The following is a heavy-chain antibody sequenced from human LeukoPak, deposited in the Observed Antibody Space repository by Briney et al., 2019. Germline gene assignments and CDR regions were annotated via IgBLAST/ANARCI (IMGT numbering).Heavy chain of an antibody. V-gene: IGHV1-69*01. CDR3: ASNDQVVPAAIGHY. Sequence: SVKVSCKASGGTFSSYAISWVRQAPGQGLEWMGGVIPIFGTANYAQKFQGRVTITADESTSTAYMELSSLRSEDTAVYYCASNDQVVPAAIGHYWGQGTLVTVSS. CDR1: GGTFSSYA. J-gene: IGHJ4*02. D-gene: IGHD2-2*01. CDR2: VIPIFGTA.